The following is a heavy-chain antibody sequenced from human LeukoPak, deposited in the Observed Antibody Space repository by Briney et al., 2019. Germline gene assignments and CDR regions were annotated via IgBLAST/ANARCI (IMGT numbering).Heavy chain of an antibody. CDR2: ISGSGGST. J-gene: IGHJ4*02. D-gene: IGHD6-13*01. V-gene: IGHV3-23*01. CDR3: AHISSSWPDY. Sequence: GGSLRLSCAASGLTVSYNYMSWVRQAPGKGLEWVSAISGSGGSTYYADSVKGRFTISRDNSKNTLYLQMNSLRAEDTAVYYCAHISSSWPDYWGQGTLVTVSS. CDR1: GLTVSYNY.